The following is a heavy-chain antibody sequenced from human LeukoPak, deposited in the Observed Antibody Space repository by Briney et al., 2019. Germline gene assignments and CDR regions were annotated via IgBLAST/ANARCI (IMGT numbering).Heavy chain of an antibody. Sequence: GASVKVSCKASGGTFSSYAISWERQAPGQGLEWMGGIIPIFGRANYAQKFQGRVTITADESTSTAYMELSSLRSEDTAVYYCARGGYYGSRSQHSGYYYYGVDVWGQGTTVTVSS. J-gene: IGHJ6*02. CDR1: GGTFSSYA. CDR3: ARGGYYGSRSQHSGYYYYGVDV. CDR2: IIPIFGRA. D-gene: IGHD3-10*01. V-gene: IGHV1-69*13.